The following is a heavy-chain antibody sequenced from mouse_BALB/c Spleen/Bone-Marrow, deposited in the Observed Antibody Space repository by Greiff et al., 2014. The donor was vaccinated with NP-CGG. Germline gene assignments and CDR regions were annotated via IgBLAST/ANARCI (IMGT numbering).Heavy chain of an antibody. D-gene: IGHD2-4*01. CDR3: ASMITTAWFAY. V-gene: IGHV2-9*02. CDR2: IWAGGST. J-gene: IGHJ3*01. Sequence: VHLVESGPGLVAPSQSLSITCTVSGFSLTSYGVHWVRQPPGKGLEWLGVIWAGGSTNYNSALMSRLSISKDNSKSQVSLKMNSLQTDGTAMYYCASMITTAWFAYWGQGTLVTVSA. CDR1: GFSLTSYG.